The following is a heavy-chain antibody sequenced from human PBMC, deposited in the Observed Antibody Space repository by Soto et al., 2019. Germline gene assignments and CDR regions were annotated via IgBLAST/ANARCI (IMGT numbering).Heavy chain of an antibody. V-gene: IGHV3-64D*08. CDR1: GVTFSSYA. D-gene: IGHD6-6*01. Sequence: PGGSVGLACSASGVTFSSYAMHWVRQAPGKGLEYVSAISSNGGSTYYADSVKGRFTISRDNSKNTLYLQMSSLRAEDTAVYYCVKGPHGIAAHLGGAFAIPGQGTMVTVSS. CDR3: VKGPHGIAAHLGGAFAI. J-gene: IGHJ3*02. CDR2: ISSNGGST.